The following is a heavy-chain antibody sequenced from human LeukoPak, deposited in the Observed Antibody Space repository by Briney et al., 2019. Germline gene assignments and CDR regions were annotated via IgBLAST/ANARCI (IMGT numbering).Heavy chain of an antibody. Sequence: ASVKVSCKASGYTFTSYGISWVRQAPGQGLEWMGWISAYNGNTNYAQKLQGRVTMTTDTSTSTAYMELRSLRSDDTAVYYCARDVTDDSSGYFVYNWFDPWGQGTLVTVSS. CDR1: GYTFTSYG. D-gene: IGHD3-22*01. V-gene: IGHV1-18*01. CDR2: ISAYNGNT. CDR3: ARDVTDDSSGYFVYNWFDP. J-gene: IGHJ5*02.